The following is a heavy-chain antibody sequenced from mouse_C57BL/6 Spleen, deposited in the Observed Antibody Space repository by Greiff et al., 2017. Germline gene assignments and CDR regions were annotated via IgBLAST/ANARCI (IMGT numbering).Heavy chain of an antibody. CDR2: INPYNGDT. J-gene: IGHJ2*01. CDR1: GYSFTGYF. D-gene: IGHD2-2*01. Sequence: VQLKESGPELVKPGDSVKISCKASGYSFTGYFMNWVMQSHGKSLEWIGRINPYNGDTFYNQKFKGKATLTVDKSSSTAHMELRRLTSEDSAVYYCARRGNGYHYYFDYWGQGTTLTVSS. CDR3: ARRGNGYHYYFDY. V-gene: IGHV1-20*01.